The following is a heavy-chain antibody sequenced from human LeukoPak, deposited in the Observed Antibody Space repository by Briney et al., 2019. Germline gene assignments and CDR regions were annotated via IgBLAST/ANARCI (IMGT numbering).Heavy chain of an antibody. CDR3: AKDLGATIYYFDY. Sequence: PGGSLRLSCAASGFTFSSYAMSWVRQAPGKGLEWVSAISGSGGSTYYADSVKGRFTISRDNSKNTLYLQMNSLRAEDTAVFYCAKDLGATIYYFDYWGQGTLVTVSS. D-gene: IGHD1-26*01. CDR2: ISGSGGST. J-gene: IGHJ4*02. V-gene: IGHV3-23*01. CDR1: GFTFSSYA.